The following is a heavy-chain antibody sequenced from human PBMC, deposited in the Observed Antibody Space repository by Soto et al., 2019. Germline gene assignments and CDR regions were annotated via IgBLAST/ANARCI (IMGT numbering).Heavy chain of an antibody. CDR2: IWFDGSDA. Sequence: PVGSLRLSCAASWFAFSGYGMHGGRQAPGKGLEWVAFIWFDGSDALYSDSVKGRFTISRDNSKNTLFLQLNSLRGDDTAVYYCAREGYCSGGGCSGGMDVWGQGTTVTVSS. CDR3: AREGYCSGGGCSGGMDV. CDR1: WFAFSGYG. D-gene: IGHD2-15*01. V-gene: IGHV3-33*01. J-gene: IGHJ6*02.